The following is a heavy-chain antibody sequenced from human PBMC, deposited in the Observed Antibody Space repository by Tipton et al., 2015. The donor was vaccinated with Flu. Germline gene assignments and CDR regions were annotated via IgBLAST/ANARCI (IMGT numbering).Heavy chain of an antibody. Sequence: SLRLSCAASGFTFSIYSMDWVRQAPGKGLEWVSSISGDSTYIYYADSVKGRFTISRDNAKNSLYLQMNSLRAEDTAVYYCARDNPSWFDPWGQGTLVTVSS. D-gene: IGHD1-14*01. J-gene: IGHJ5*02. V-gene: IGHV3-21*01. CDR1: GFTFSIYS. CDR2: ISGDSTYI. CDR3: ARDNPSWFDP.